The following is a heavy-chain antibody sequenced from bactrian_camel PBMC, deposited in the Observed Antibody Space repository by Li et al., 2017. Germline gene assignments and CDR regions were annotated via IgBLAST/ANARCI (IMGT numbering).Heavy chain of an antibody. J-gene: IGHJ6*01. V-gene: IGHV3S28*01. CDR3: AAVSFLCHTLSDADFGY. D-gene: IGHD2*01. CDR1: GFTFSSYY. CDR2: TGDNRE. Sequence: QLVESGGGLVQPGGSLRLSCAASGFTFSSYYMSWVRQAPGKGLEWVADTGDNRERYADSVKGRFTISQDNAKNTLYLQMNSLKPEDTAMYYCAAVSFLCHTLSDADFGYWGQGTQVTVS.